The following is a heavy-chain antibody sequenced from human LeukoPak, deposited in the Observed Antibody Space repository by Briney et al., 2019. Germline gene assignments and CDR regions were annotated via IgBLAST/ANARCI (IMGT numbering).Heavy chain of an antibody. CDR2: IYYSGST. CDR1: GGSISSGDYY. D-gene: IGHD3-10*01. J-gene: IGHJ4*02. V-gene: IGHV4-30-4*01. Sequence: PSETLSLTCTVSGGSISSGDYYWSWIRQPPGKGLEWIGYIYYSGSTYYNPSLKSRVTISVDTSKNQFSLKLSSVTAADTAVYYCARSLILDFTITMFDYWGQGTLVTVSS. CDR3: ARSLILDFTITMFDY.